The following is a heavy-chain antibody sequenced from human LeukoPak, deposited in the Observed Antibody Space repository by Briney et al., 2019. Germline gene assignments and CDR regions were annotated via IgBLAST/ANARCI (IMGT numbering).Heavy chain of an antibody. CDR2: INPSGGST. CDR3: ALGDYYDSSGSPFDY. J-gene: IGHJ4*02. V-gene: IGHV1-46*01. Sequence: ASVKVSCKASGYTFTSYYMHWVRQAPGHGLEWLGIINPSGGSTSYAQKFQGRVTMTRDTSTSTVYLELSSLRSEDTAVYYCALGDYYDSSGSPFDYWGQGTLVTVSS. CDR1: GYTFTSYY. D-gene: IGHD3-22*01.